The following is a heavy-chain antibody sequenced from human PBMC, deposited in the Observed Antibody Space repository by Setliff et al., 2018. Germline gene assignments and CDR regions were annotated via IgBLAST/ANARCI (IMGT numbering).Heavy chain of an antibody. CDR2: INWDGATT. CDR3: TRFGDRDGIGI. J-gene: IGHJ3*02. D-gene: IGHD1-26*01. V-gene: IGHV3-20*04. CDR1: GFTVRSYY. Sequence: AGGSLRLSCAASGFTVRSYYMTWVRQAPGKGLEWVSTINWDGATTAYADSVKGRFTISRDNAKNSLYLHMDSLRDEDTALYYCTRFGDRDGIGIWGQGTMVTVSS.